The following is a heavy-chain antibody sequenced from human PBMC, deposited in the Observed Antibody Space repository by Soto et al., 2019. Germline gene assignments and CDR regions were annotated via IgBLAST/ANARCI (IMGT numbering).Heavy chain of an antibody. CDR1: GFTFSSYA. Sequence: VGSLRLSCAASGFTFSSYAMSWVRQAPGKGLEWVSAISGSGGSTYYADSVKGRFTISRDNSKNTLYLQMNSLRAEDTAVYYYAKGDRNMITFGGVIVDYWGQGTLVTVSS. J-gene: IGHJ4*02. CDR2: ISGSGGST. D-gene: IGHD3-16*02. V-gene: IGHV3-23*01. CDR3: AKGDRNMITFGGVIVDY.